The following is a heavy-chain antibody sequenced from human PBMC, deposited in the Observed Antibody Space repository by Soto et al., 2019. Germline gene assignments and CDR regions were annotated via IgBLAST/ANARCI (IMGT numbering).Heavy chain of an antibody. CDR3: ARGPLMVRRGRFDY. D-gene: IGHD3-10*01. CDR2: IIPIFGTA. CDR1: GGTFSSYA. Sequence: SVKVSCKASGGTFSSYAISWVRQAPGQGLEWMGGIIPIFGTANYAQKFQGRVTITADESTSTAYMELSSLRSEDTAVYYCARGPLMVRRGRFDYWGQEPWSPSPQ. J-gene: IGHJ4*01. V-gene: IGHV1-69*13.